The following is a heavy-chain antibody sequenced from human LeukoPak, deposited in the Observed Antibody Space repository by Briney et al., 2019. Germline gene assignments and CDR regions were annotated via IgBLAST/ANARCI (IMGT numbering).Heavy chain of an antibody. D-gene: IGHD6-19*01. Sequence: GASVKVSCKASGYTFTSYYMHWVRQAPGQGLEWMGIINPSGGSTSYAQKFQGRVTMTRDTSTSIVYMELSSLRSEDTAVYYCARDRGAVAGTRGDNWFDPWGQGTLVTVSS. CDR3: ARDRGAVAGTRGDNWFDP. CDR1: GYTFTSYY. V-gene: IGHV1-46*01. CDR2: INPSGGST. J-gene: IGHJ5*02.